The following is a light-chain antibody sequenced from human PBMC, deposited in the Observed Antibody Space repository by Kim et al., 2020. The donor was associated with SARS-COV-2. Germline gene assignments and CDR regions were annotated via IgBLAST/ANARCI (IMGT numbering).Light chain of an antibody. CDR2: SAS. CDR1: IGND. CDR3: LQDYNYPLT. Sequence: IGNDLDWYQQKPGKAPKLLIYSASSLHSGVPSRFSGSGSGTDFTLTISSLQPEDFATYYCLQDYNYPLTFGGGTKVDIK. J-gene: IGKJ4*01. V-gene: IGKV1-6*01.